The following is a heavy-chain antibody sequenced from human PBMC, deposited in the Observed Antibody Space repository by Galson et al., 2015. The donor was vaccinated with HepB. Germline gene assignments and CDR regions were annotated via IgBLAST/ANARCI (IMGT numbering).Heavy chain of an antibody. D-gene: IGHD3-10*01. J-gene: IGHJ6*02. Sequence: SLGLSCAASGFTFEDYAMHWVRHVPGKGLEWVSGISWNRDFTGYAYSVRGRFTISRDNARYSQYLQMNSLRTEETALYYCAQDLTYYYGSGSDFVGMDVWGQGTTVTVSS. V-gene: IGHV3-9*01. CDR3: AQDLTYYYGSGSDFVGMDV. CDR2: ISWNRDFT. CDR1: GFTFEDYA.